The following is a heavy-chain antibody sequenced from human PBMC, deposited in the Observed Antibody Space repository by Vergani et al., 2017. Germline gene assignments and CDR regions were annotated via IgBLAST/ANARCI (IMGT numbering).Heavy chain of an antibody. CDR2: VSSSSNLI. CDR3: AREGAMTTAVWFDY. V-gene: IGHV3-11*04. CDR1: GFTFSDHY. D-gene: IGHD4-17*01. Sequence: QVQLVESGGGLVKPGGSLRLSCAASGFTFSDHYMSWVRQAPGKGLEWISYVSSSSNLIYYASSVKGRFTISRHNAKNSLYLQMNSLRAEDTAVYYCAREGAMTTAVWFDYWGQGTLVTVSS. J-gene: IGHJ4*02.